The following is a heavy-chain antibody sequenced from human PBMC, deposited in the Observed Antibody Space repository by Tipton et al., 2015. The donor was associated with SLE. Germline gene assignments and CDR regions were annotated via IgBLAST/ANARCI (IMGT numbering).Heavy chain of an antibody. V-gene: IGHV4-34*01. Sequence: TLSLTCAVYGGSFSGYYWSWIRQPPGKGLEWIGEINHSGSTNYNPSLKSRVTISVDTSKNQFSLKLSSVTAADTAVYYCARAEGGYDQYYFDYWGQGTLVTVSS. D-gene: IGHD5-12*01. CDR2: INHSGST. CDR1: GGSFSGYY. CDR3: ARAEGGYDQYYFDY. J-gene: IGHJ4*02.